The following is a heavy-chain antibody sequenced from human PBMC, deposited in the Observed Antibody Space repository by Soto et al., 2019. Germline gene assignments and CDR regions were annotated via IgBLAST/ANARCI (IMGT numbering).Heavy chain of an antibody. J-gene: IGHJ4*02. CDR2: ISYDGSDK. Sequence: QVQLVESGGGVVQPGRSLRVSCVASGFTFSSYGMNWVRQAPGKGLEWVAIISYDGSDKYYADSVKGRFTISRDNSKNTLYLQMNSLRGEDTAVYYCAKNPESYAWGLEGYCDYWGQGTLVTVSS. V-gene: IGHV3-30*18. CDR3: AKNPESYAWGLEGYCDY. CDR1: GFTFSSYG. D-gene: IGHD3-16*01.